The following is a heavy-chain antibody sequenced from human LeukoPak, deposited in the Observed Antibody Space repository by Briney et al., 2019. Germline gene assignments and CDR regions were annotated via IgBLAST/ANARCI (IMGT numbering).Heavy chain of an antibody. D-gene: IGHD1-14*01. CDR3: ARSPITAPKAPFDY. Sequence: GGSLRLSCAASGFTFSSYSMNWVRQAPGKGLEWVSSISSSSSYIYYADSVKGRFTISRGNAKNSLYLQMNSLRAEDTAVYYCARSPITAPKAPFDYWGQGTLVTVSS. CDR1: GFTFSSYS. V-gene: IGHV3-21*01. CDR2: ISSSSSYI. J-gene: IGHJ4*02.